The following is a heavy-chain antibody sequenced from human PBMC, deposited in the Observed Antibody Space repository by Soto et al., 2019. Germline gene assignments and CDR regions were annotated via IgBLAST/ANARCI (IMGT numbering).Heavy chain of an antibody. Sequence: QITLKESGPTLVKPTQTLTLTCTFSGFSLRTSGVGVVWIRQPPGKALEWLTLIYLDDDKRYKPSLKSRLTITKYTSKIQVVLTLTNMDPVDKTRDYCALRTPWAPADFGGQGTLVTVSS. CDR1: GFSLRTSGVG. CDR2: IYLDDDK. J-gene: IGHJ4*02. V-gene: IGHV2-5*02. D-gene: IGHD1-1*01. CDR3: ALRTPWAPADF.